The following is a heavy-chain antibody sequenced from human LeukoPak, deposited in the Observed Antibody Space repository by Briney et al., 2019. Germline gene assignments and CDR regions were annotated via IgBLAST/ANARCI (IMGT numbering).Heavy chain of an antibody. CDR2: ISSSSFYI. CDR3: ARGSEGYCTGGGYNYGMDV. D-gene: IGHD2-8*02. J-gene: IGHJ6*02. Sequence: GGSLRLSCAASGFSFINYDMNWVRQAPGKGLEWVSSISSSSFYIHYADSVKGRFTISRDNAKNSLYLQMSSLRAEDTSVYYCARGSEGYCTGGGYNYGMDVWGQGTTVTISS. CDR1: GFSFINYD. V-gene: IGHV3-21*01.